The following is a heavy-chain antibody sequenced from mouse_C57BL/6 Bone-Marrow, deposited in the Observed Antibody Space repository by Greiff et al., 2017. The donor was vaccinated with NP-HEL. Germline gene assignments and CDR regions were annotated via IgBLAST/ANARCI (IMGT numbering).Heavy chain of an antibody. V-gene: IGHV14-4*01. CDR3: TTGDYDDYFDY. CDR1: GFNIKDDY. Sequence: VQLKQSGAELVRPGASVKLSCTASGFNIKDDYMHWVKQRPEQGLAWIGWIDPENGDTEYASKFQGKATITADTSSNTAYLQLSSLTSEDTAVYYCTTGDYDDYFDYWGQGTTLTVSS. D-gene: IGHD2-4*01. CDR2: IDPENGDT. J-gene: IGHJ2*01.